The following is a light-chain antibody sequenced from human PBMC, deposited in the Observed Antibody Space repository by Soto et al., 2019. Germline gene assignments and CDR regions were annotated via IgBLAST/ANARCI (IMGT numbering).Light chain of an antibody. J-gene: IGKJ2*01. V-gene: IGKV3-20*01. CDR1: QYMTRTY. Sequence: EIVLTQSPGTLSLSPRERATLSCSASQYMTRTYIAWYQQKPGQAPRLLIYAASNKATGITDKFSGSGSGTDYSLTINRLEPEDADVYYCQQYDKAAQSFGQGTKVDIK. CDR3: QQYDKAAQS. CDR2: AAS.